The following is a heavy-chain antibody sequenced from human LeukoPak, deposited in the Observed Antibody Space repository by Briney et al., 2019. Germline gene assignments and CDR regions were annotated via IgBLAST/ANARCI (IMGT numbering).Heavy chain of an antibody. D-gene: IGHD3-10*01. CDR2: IKHDGSEK. V-gene: IGHV3-7*01. CDR1: GFTFSYYW. CDR3: ARGHGCDY. Sequence: GGSLRLSCAVSGFTFSYYWMSWVRQAPGKGLEWVASIKHDGSEKYYVDSVKGRFIISRDNAKNSLFLQMNSLRAEDTAVYYCARGHGCDYWGQGTLVTVSS. J-gene: IGHJ4*02.